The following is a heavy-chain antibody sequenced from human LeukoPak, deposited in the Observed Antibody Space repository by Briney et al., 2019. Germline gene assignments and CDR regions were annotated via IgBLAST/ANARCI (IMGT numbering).Heavy chain of an antibody. V-gene: IGHV1-8*01. D-gene: IGHD6-6*01. CDR1: GYTFTSYD. Sequence: GASVKVSCKASGYTFTSYDINWVRQATGQGLEWMGWMNPNSGNTGYAQKFQGRVNMTRNTSISTAYMELSSLESEDPAVYYCASRRSGSSGPPSDHWGQGTLVTVSS. CDR2: MNPNSGNT. J-gene: IGHJ4*02. CDR3: ASRRSGSSGPPSDH.